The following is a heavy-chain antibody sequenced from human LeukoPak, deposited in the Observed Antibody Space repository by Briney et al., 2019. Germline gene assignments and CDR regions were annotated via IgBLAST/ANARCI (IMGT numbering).Heavy chain of an antibody. D-gene: IGHD3-22*01. J-gene: IGHJ4*02. Sequence: SQTLSLTCTVSGGSISSGDYYWSWIRQPPGKGLEWLGYIYYSGSTYYNPSLKSRVTMSVDTSKNQFSLKLSSVTAADTAVYYCARGGISYDSSADFDYWGQGTLVTVSS. CDR3: ARGGISYDSSADFDY. V-gene: IGHV4-30-4*08. CDR2: IYYSGST. CDR1: GGSISSGDYY.